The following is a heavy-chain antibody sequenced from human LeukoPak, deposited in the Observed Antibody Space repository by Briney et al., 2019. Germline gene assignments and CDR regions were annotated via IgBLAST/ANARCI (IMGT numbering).Heavy chain of an antibody. CDR1: GFTFDDYG. Sequence: GGSLRLSCAASGFTFDDYGMSWVRQAPGKGLEWVSGINWNGGSTGYADSVKGRFTISRDNAKNSLYLQMNSLRAEDTALYYCARDWVNGWDAGFDYWGQGTLVTVSS. CDR3: ARDWVNGWDAGFDY. D-gene: IGHD6-19*01. CDR2: INWNGGST. V-gene: IGHV3-20*04. J-gene: IGHJ4*02.